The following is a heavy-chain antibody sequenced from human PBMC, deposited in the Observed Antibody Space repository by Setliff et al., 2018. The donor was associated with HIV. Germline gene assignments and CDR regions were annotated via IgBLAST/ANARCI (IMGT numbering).Heavy chain of an antibody. J-gene: IGHJ4*02. V-gene: IGHV4-61*09. CDR2: IYANGST. CDR1: GGSISSGNYY. Sequence: SETLSLTCSVSGGSISSGNYYWSWIRQSAGKGLEWIGHIYANGSTNYNPSLKSRVTILVDMSKNQFSLKLSSVTAADAAVYYCARVPSIAARPDGDYWGQGSLVTVSS. D-gene: IGHD6-6*01. CDR3: ARVPSIAARPDGDY.